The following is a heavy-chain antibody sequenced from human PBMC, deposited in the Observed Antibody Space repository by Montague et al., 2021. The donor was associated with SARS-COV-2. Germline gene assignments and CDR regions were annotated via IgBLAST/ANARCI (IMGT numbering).Heavy chain of an antibody. D-gene: IGHD2-21*01. Sequence: SLRLSCAASGFTFSSYAMHWVRQAPGKGLEWGAVISDDGSNKYYADSVKGRFTISRDNSKNTLYLQMNSLRAEDTAVYYCANQLVGLYGMDVWGQGTTVTVSS. CDR1: GFTFSSYA. J-gene: IGHJ6*02. CDR2: ISDDGSNK. V-gene: IGHV3-30*04. CDR3: ANQLVGLYGMDV.